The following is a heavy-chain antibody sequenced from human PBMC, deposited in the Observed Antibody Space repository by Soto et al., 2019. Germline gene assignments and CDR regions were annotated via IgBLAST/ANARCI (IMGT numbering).Heavy chain of an antibody. J-gene: IGHJ6*02. V-gene: IGHV3-48*02. Sequence: EVQLVGSGGGLVQPGGSLRLSCEASGFTLSSYSMNWARQAPGQGLEWVSCISSSSSTIYYADSVKGRFTISRDNAKNSLYLQMNSLRDEDTAVYYCARDNPRSSGWDVWGQGTTVTVSS. CDR1: GFTLSSYS. CDR2: ISSSSSTI. CDR3: ARDNPRSSGWDV.